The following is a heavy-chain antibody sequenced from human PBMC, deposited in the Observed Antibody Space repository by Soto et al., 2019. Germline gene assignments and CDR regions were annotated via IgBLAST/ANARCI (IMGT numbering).Heavy chain of an antibody. Sequence: QVQLAQSGAEVKKPGSSVKVSCKASGGTFSSYAISWVRQAPGQGLEWMGGIIPIFGTANYAQKFQGRVTITADESKNTAYMELSSLRSEDTAVYYCARDGYYDILTGTPDYWGQGTLVTVSS. D-gene: IGHD3-9*01. CDR1: GGTFSSYA. CDR2: IIPIFGTA. CDR3: ARDGYYDILTGTPDY. V-gene: IGHV1-69*12. J-gene: IGHJ4*02.